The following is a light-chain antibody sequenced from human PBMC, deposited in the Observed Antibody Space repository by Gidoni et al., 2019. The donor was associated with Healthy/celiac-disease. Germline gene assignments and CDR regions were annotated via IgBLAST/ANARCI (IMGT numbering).Light chain of an antibody. Sequence: ESVLTQSPGTLSLSPGERATLSCRASQSGSSSYLAWYQQKPGQAPRLLIYGASSRATGIPDRFRGSGSGTDFTLTISRLEPEDFAVYYCQQYGSSPPYTFGQGTKLEIK. V-gene: IGKV3-20*01. CDR3: QQYGSSPPYT. CDR2: GAS. J-gene: IGKJ2*01. CDR1: QSGSSSY.